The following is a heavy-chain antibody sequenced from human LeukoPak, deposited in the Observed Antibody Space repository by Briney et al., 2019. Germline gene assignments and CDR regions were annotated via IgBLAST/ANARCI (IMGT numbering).Heavy chain of an antibody. J-gene: IGHJ5*02. D-gene: IGHD5-18*01. V-gene: IGHV1-69*06. Sequence: ASVKVSCKASGGTFSSYAISWVRQAPGQGLEWMGGIIPIFGTANYAQKFQGRVTITADKSTSTAYMELGSLRSEDTAVYYCVRAKWIQPNNWFDPWGQGTLVTVSS. CDR2: IIPIFGTA. CDR3: VRAKWIQPNNWFDP. CDR1: GGTFSSYA.